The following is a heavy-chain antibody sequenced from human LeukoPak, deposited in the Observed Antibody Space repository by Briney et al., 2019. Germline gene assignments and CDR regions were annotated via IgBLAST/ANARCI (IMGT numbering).Heavy chain of an antibody. Sequence: SETLSLTCGVYGGSFSDYYWSWIRQTPDLGLEWIGEIRHTGSTTYNPSLKSRVTMSVDTSKNQFSLKLSSVTAADTAVYYCARGYCSGGSCYLPYAFDIWGQGTMVTVSS. J-gene: IGHJ3*02. CDR2: IRHTGST. CDR1: GGSFSDYY. CDR3: ARGYCSGGSCYLPYAFDI. D-gene: IGHD2-15*01. V-gene: IGHV4-34*10.